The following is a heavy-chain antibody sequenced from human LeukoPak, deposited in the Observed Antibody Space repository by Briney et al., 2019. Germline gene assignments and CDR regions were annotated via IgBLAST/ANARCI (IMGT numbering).Heavy chain of an antibody. V-gene: IGHV1-2*02. CDR2: IKPNSGGT. CDR1: GYTFTGYY. J-gene: IGHJ5*02. Sequence: ASVKVSCKASGYTFTGYYMHWVRQAPGQGLEWMGWIKPNSGGTSYAQKFQGRVTMTRDTSISTAYMELSRLIFDDTAVYYCARMGIVAGWFDPWGQGTLVTVSS. CDR3: ARMGIVAGWFDP. D-gene: IGHD6-19*01.